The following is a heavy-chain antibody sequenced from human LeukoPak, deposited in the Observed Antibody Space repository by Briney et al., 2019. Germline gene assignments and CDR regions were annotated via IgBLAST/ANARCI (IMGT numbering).Heavy chain of an antibody. CDR1: GLTFSTYA. CDR3: AKGTTPLGSFDY. D-gene: IGHD1-1*01. CDR2: ISGNGDST. V-gene: IGHV3-23*01. Sequence: PGGSLRVSCAASGLTFSTYAMSWVRQAPGKGLEWVSAISGNGDSTYYADSVKGRFTISRDNSKNTLYLQMNSLRAEDTAVYYCAKGTTPLGSFDYWGQGTLVTVSS. J-gene: IGHJ4*02.